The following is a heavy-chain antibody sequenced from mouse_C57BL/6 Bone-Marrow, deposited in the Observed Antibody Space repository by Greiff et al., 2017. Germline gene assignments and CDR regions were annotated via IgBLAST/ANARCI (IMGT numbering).Heavy chain of an antibody. J-gene: IGHJ2*01. CDR3: ASYYYGSGLY. CDR1: GYTFTDYY. V-gene: IGHV1-19*01. CDR2: INPYNGGT. D-gene: IGHD1-1*01. Sequence: EVQLQQSGPVLVKPGASVKMSCKASGYTFTDYYMNWVKQSHGKSLEWIGVINPYNGGTSYNQKFKGKATLTVDKSSSTAYMGLNSLTSEDSAVYYCASYYYGSGLYWGQGTTLTVSS.